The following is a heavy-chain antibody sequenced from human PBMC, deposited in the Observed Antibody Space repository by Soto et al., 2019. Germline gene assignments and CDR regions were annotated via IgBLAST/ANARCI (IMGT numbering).Heavy chain of an antibody. CDR2: IKSKTDGGTT. V-gene: IGHV3-15*01. D-gene: IGHD5-18*01. CDR3: TTPIQYYYYYGMDV. Sequence: GGSLRLSCAASGFTFSNAWMSWVRQAPGKGLEWVGRIKSKTDGGTTDYAAPVKGRLTISRDDSKNTLYLQMNSLKTEDTAVYYCTTPIQYYYYYGMDVWGQGTTVTVSS. CDR1: GFTFSNAW. J-gene: IGHJ6*02.